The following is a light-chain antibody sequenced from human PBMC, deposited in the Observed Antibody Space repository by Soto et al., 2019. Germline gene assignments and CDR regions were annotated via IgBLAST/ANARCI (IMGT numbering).Light chain of an antibody. CDR1: SCDVGGYNY. V-gene: IGLV2-11*01. CDR3: CSYAGSPYV. J-gene: IGLJ1*01. CDR2: DVS. Sequence: QSVLTQPRSVSGAPGQSVPISCTGTSCDVGGYNYVSWYQQHPGKAPKLMIYDVSKRPSGVPDRFSGSKSGNTASLTISGLQAEDEADYYCCSYAGSPYVFGTGTKVTV.